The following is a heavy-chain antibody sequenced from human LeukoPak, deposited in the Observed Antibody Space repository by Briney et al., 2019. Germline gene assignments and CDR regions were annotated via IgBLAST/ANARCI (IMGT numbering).Heavy chain of an antibody. CDR2: IYYSGST. J-gene: IGHJ6*03. V-gene: IGHV4-39*07. Sequence: SETLSLTCTVSGGSISSSSYYWGWIRQPPGKGLEWIGSIYYSGSTYYNPSLKSRVTISVDTSKNQFSLKLSSVTAADTAVYYCARAMGSGSYYYYYYMDVWGKGTTVTVSS. CDR3: ARAMGSGSYYYYYYMDV. D-gene: IGHD1-26*01. CDR1: GGSISSSSYY.